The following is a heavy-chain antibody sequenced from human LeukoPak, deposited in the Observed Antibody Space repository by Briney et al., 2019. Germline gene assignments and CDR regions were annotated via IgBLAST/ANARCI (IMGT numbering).Heavy chain of an antibody. Sequence: ASVKVSCKVSGYTLTELSIHWMRQAPGKGLEWMGGEDGGPIYAQKFQGRVTMTEDTSTDTAYMDVSSLRSEDTAVYYCVSIDPDSWGQGTLVTVSS. CDR3: VSIDPDS. V-gene: IGHV1-24*01. J-gene: IGHJ4*02. D-gene: IGHD3-16*02. CDR1: GYTLTELS. CDR2: EDGGP.